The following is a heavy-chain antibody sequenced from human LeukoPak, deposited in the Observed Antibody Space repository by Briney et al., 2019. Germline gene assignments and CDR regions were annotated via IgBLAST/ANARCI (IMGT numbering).Heavy chain of an antibody. Sequence: GGSLRLSCAASGFTFSSYGMHWVRQAPGKGLEWVAFIRYDGSNKYYADSVKGRFTISRDNSKNTLYLQMNSLRAEDTAVYYCAKDLRRDGYNSDYWGQGTLVTVSS. CDR2: IRYDGSNK. CDR1: GFTFSSYG. CDR3: AKDLRRDGYNSDY. V-gene: IGHV3-30*02. D-gene: IGHD5-24*01. J-gene: IGHJ4*02.